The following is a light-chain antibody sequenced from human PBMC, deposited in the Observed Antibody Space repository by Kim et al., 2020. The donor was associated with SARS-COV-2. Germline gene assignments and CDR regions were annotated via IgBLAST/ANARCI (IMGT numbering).Light chain of an antibody. CDR1: QGIRND. Sequence: DIQMTQSPSSLSASVGDRVTITCRASQGIRNDLAWYQQKPGNVPKLLIYGASTLQSGVPSRFSGSGSGTDFTLTISSLQPEDVATYYCQKYDSAPWTFGQGTKVEIK. V-gene: IGKV1-27*01. CDR3: QKYDSAPWT. J-gene: IGKJ1*01. CDR2: GAS.